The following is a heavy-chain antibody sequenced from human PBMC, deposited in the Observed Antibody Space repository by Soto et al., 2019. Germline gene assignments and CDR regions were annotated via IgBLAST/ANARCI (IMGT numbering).Heavy chain of an antibody. J-gene: IGHJ4*02. CDR2: ISGSGGST. V-gene: IGHV3-23*01. CDR1: GFTFSSYA. CDR3: ASNPPMIVVVTTETFDY. D-gene: IGHD3-22*01. Sequence: GGSLRLSCAASGFTFSSYAMSWVRQAPGKGLEWVSAISGSGGSTYYADSVKGRFTISRDNSKNTLYLQMNSPRAEDTAVYYCASNPPMIVVVTTETFDYWGQGTLVIVSS.